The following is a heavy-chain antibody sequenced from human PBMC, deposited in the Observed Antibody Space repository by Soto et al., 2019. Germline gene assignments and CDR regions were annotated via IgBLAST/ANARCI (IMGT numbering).Heavy chain of an antibody. J-gene: IGHJ5*02. V-gene: IGHV4-61*01. D-gene: IGHD5-18*01. CDR3: ARFWGYSCGENWFDP. CDR1: GGSVSSGSYY. Sequence: PSETLSLTCTVSGGSVSSGSYYWGWIRQPPGKGLEWIGYIYYSGSTNYNPSLKSRVTISVDTSKNQFSLKLSSVTAADTAVYYCARFWGYSCGENWFDPWGQGTLVTVSS. CDR2: IYYSGST.